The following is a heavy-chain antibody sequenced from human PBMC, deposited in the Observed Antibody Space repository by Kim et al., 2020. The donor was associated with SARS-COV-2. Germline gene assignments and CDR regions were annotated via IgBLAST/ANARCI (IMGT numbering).Heavy chain of an antibody. D-gene: IGHD3-9*01. V-gene: IGHV1-3*01. Sequence: ASVKVSCKASGYTFTSYAMHWVRQAPGLRLEWMGWINAGNGNTKYSQKFQGRVTITRDTSASTAYMELSSLRSEDTAVYYCARDHYYDILTGSTPFDYWGQGTLVTVSS. CDR3: ARDHYYDILTGSTPFDY. J-gene: IGHJ4*02. CDR1: GYTFTSYA. CDR2: INAGNGNT.